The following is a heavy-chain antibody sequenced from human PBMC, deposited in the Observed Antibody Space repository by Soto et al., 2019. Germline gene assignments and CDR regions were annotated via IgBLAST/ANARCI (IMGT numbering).Heavy chain of an antibody. CDR2: IYYSGST. CDR1: GGSISSYY. J-gene: IGHJ3*02. D-gene: IGHD3-10*01. CDR3: ARVWGGAFDI. Sequence: QVQLQESGPGLVKPSETLSLTCTVSGGSISSYYWSWIRQPPGKGLEWFWYIYYSGSTNYNPSLKRRVTLSVDTSKSQFSLKLSSVTAADTAVYYCARVWGGAFDIWGQGTMVTVSS. V-gene: IGHV4-59*01.